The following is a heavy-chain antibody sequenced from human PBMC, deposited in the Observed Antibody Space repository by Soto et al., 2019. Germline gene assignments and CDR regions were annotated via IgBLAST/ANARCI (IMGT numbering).Heavy chain of an antibody. CDR2: INPNSGGT. Sequence: ASVKVSCKASGYTFTGYYMHWVRQAPGQGLEWMGWINPNSGGTNYAQKFQGWVTMTRDTSISTAYMELSRLRSDDTAVYYCARDTPYYYGSGSSTGHYGMDVWGQGTTVTVSS. J-gene: IGHJ6*02. CDR3: ARDTPYYYGSGSSTGHYGMDV. CDR1: GYTFTGYY. V-gene: IGHV1-2*04. D-gene: IGHD3-10*01.